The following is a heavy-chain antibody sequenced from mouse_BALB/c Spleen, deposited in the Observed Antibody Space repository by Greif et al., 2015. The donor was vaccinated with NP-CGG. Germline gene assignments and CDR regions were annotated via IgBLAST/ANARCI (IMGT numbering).Heavy chain of an antibody. CDR3: AREGDYGFAY. Sequence: QVQLQQSGAELVRPGTSVKVSCKASGYAFTNYLIEWVKQRPGQGLEWIGVINPGSGGTNYNEKFKGKATLTADKSSSTAYMQLSSLTSDDSAVYFCAREGDYGFAYWGQGTLVTASA. CDR2: INPGSGGT. J-gene: IGHJ3*01. D-gene: IGHD2-4*01. CDR1: GYAFTNYL. V-gene: IGHV1-54*01.